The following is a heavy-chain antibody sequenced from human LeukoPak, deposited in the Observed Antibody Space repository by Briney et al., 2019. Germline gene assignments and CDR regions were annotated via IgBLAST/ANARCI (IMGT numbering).Heavy chain of an antibody. V-gene: IGHV3-53*01. J-gene: IGHJ4*02. CDR3: TRLLYYYDSTIYQRYFDY. CDR1: GFTVSSNY. CDR2: IYSGGNA. D-gene: IGHD3-22*01. Sequence: GESLRLSCAASGFTVSSNYMNWVRQAAGKGRDWVAMIYSGGNAYHADSVNGRFTISRDNSPNTLYLQMNSLRPEDTAVYYCTRLLYYYDSTIYQRYFDYWGQGTLVTVSS.